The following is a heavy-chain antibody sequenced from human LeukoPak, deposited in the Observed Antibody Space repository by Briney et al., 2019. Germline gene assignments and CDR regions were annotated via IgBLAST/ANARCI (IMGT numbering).Heavy chain of an antibody. CDR2: IYSGGFT. J-gene: IGHJ6*02. CDR3: AREAGGSYNYYYGMDV. V-gene: IGHV3-53*01. CDR1: GFTVSSNY. D-gene: IGHD1-26*01. Sequence: GGSLRLSCAASGFTVSSNYMTWVRMARGKGLEWVSVIYSGGFTYYADSVKGRFTISRDNAKNTLYLQMNSLRAEDTAVYYCAREAGGSYNYYYGMDVWGQGTTVTVSS.